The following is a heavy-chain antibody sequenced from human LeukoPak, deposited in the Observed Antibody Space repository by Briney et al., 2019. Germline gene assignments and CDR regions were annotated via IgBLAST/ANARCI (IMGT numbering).Heavy chain of an antibody. J-gene: IGHJ4*02. CDR2: ITGTGDST. Sequence: GGSLRLSCAASGFTFTTYAMTWVRQAPGKGLEWVPSITGTGDSTYYADSVKGRFTISRDNSKNTLYLQMNSLRAEDTAVYHCARDGGSYLQPTDYWSQGTLVTVSS. V-gene: IGHV3-23*01. CDR1: GFTFTTYA. D-gene: IGHD1-26*01. CDR3: ARDGGSYLQPTDY.